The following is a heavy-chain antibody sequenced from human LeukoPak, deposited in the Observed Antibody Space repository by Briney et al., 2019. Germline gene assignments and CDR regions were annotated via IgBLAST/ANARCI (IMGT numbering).Heavy chain of an antibody. J-gene: IGHJ4*02. V-gene: IGHV4-4*07. CDR3: ATTRSSATTGTVLDY. CDR1: GDPISSYC. Sequence: SSETLSLTCTVSGDPISSYCWNWVRQPAGKGREWIGRFCASGTSIYNRSLKSRVTLPVDTSKNQFSLKLSSVTAADTAVYYCATTRSSATTGTVLDYWGQGILVTVSS. D-gene: IGHD1-26*01. CDR2: FCASGTS.